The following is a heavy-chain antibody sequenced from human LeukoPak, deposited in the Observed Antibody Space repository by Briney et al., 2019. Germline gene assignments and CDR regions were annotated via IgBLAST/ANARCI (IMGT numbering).Heavy chain of an antibody. Sequence: SQTLSLTCAISGDSVSSNSAAWNWIRQSPSKGLEWLGRTYYRSKWYNDYAVSVKSRITINPDTSKNQFSLQLNSVTPEGTAVYYCARGLTYYDFWSGYSTTDWFDPWGQGTLVTVSS. D-gene: IGHD3-3*01. CDR2: TYYRSKWYN. CDR3: ARGLTYYDFWSGYSTTDWFDP. CDR1: GDSVSSNSAA. V-gene: IGHV6-1*01. J-gene: IGHJ5*02.